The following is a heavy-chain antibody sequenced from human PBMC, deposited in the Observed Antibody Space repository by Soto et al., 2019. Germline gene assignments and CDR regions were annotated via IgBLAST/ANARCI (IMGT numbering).Heavy chain of an antibody. CDR3: ARAKDQRYGMDV. D-gene: IGHD2-15*01. CDR2: ISSSGSTI. Sequence: GGSRRLSCAASGFTFSHYYMSWIRQAQGKGLAWVSYISSSGSTIYYAEYVKGRFTISRDNAKNSLYLQMNSLRAEDTAVYYCARAKDQRYGMDVWGQGTTVTVSS. V-gene: IGHV3-11*01. J-gene: IGHJ6*02. CDR1: GFTFSHYY.